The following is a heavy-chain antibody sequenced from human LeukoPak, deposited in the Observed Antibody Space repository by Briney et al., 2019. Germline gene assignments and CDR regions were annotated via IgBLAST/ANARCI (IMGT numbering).Heavy chain of an antibody. CDR2: VFSVGST. J-gene: IGHJ4*02. D-gene: IGHD4-17*01. Sequence: PSEPLTLTCSVSGDSISIYYWSWVREAPGKGLEWVSVVFSVGSTYYADSVTGRFTISRDNSKNTLYLQMNSLRVEDTAVYYWAKQVPKTVTPAFDYWGEGTLVTVSS. V-gene: IGHV3-53*01. CDR3: AKQVPKTVTPAFDY. CDR1: GDSISIYY.